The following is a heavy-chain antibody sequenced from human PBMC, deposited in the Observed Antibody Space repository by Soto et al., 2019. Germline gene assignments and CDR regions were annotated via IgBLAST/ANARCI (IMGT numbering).Heavy chain of an antibody. D-gene: IGHD3-22*01. V-gene: IGHV3-30*18. J-gene: IGHJ3*02. CDR3: AKESYYDSSDYNAFDI. Sequence: GGSLRLSCAASGFTFSTYGMHWVRQAPGKGLEWVAVISYDGSDKYYADSVKGRFTISRDSSKNMLYLQMNSLRAEDTAIYYCAKESYYDSSDYNAFDIWGQGTTVTVSS. CDR1: GFTFSTYG. CDR2: ISYDGSDK.